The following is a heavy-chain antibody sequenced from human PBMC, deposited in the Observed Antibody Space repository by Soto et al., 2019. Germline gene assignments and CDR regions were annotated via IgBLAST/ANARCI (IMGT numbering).Heavy chain of an antibody. CDR2: IYSGGST. CDR3: ARGYYYGSGSYSLGAFDI. CDR1: GFTVSSNY. D-gene: IGHD3-10*01. Sequence: GGSLRLSCAASGFTVSSNYMSWVRQAPGKGLEWVSVIYSGGSTYYADSVKGRFTISRDNSKNTLYLQMNSLRAEDTAVYYCARGYYYGSGSYSLGAFDIWGQGTMVTVSS. V-gene: IGHV3-66*01. J-gene: IGHJ3*02.